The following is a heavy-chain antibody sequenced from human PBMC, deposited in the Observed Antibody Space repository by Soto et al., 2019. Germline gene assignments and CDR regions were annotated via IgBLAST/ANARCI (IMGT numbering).Heavy chain of an antibody. D-gene: IGHD5-12*01. V-gene: IGHV3-49*03. Sequence: PGGFLRLSCTASGFTFGDYAMSWFRQAPGKGLEWVGFIRSKAYGGTTEYAASVKGRFTISRDDSKSIAYLQMNSLKTEDTAVYYCTRWHSGYDLVYWGQGTLVNVSS. CDR2: IRSKAYGGTT. CDR3: TRWHSGYDLVY. CDR1: GFTFGDYA. J-gene: IGHJ4*02.